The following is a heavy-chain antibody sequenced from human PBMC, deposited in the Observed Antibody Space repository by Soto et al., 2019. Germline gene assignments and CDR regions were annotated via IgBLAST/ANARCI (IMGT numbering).Heavy chain of an antibody. V-gene: IGHV4-59*01. CDR1: GGSISSYY. D-gene: IGHD3-3*01. J-gene: IGHJ3*02. CDR2: IYYSGST. CDR3: ARSDFWSGYYHDAFDI. Sequence: SETLSLTCTVSGGSISSYYWSWIRQPPGKGLEWIGYIYYSGSTNYNPSLKSRVTISVDTSKNQFSLKLSSVTAADTAVYYCARSDFWSGYYHDAFDIWGQGTMVTVSS.